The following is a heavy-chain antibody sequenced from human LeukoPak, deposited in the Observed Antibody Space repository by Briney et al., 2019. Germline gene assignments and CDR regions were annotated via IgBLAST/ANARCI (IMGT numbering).Heavy chain of an antibody. J-gene: IGHJ3*02. D-gene: IGHD4-17*01. Sequence: SETLSLTCAVYGGSFSGYYWSWIRQPPGKGLEWIGEINHSGSTNYNPSLKSRVTISVDTSKNQFSLKLSSVTAADTAVYYCARGVDDYGEPSDAFDIWGQGTMVTVSS. V-gene: IGHV4-34*01. CDR2: INHSGST. CDR3: ARGVDDYGEPSDAFDI. CDR1: GGSFSGYY.